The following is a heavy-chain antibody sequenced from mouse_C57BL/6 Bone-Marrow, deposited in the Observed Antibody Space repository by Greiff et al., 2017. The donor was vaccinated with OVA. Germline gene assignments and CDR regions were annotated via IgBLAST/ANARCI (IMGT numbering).Heavy chain of an antibody. CDR1: GSTFTDYN. D-gene: IGHD2-3*01. J-gene: IGHJ2*01. V-gene: IGHV1-18*01. CDR2: INPNNGGT. CDR3: ARGKGYFYYFDY. Sequence: EVQLQQSGPELVKPGASVKIPCKASGSTFTDYNMYWVKQSHGKSLEWIGDINPNNGGTIYNQKFKGKATLTVAKSSSKAYRELRSLTSEDTAVYYCARGKGYFYYFDYWGQGTTLTVSS.